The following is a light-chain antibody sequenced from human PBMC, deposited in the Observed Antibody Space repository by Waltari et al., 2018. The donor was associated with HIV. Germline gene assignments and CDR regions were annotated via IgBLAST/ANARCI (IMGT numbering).Light chain of an antibody. J-gene: IGLJ1*01. CDR1: NSDIGAFDF. V-gene: IGLV2-14*03. Sequence: QSALTQPASVSGSPGQSITISCNGSNSDIGAFDFVSWYQQHPGKAPRLIIYDVNSRPAGISGRFAGSKSVNTASLTIYGLQAEDEAEYFCGSYSGTTTLGVFGTGTTVTVL. CDR2: DVN. CDR3: GSYSGTTTLGV.